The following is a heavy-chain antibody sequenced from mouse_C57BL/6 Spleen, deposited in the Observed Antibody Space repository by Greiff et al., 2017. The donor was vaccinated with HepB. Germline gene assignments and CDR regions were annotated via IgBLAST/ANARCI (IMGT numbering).Heavy chain of an antibody. D-gene: IGHD2-5*01. Sequence: DVMLVESGGGLVKPGGSLKLSCAASGFTFSSYAMSWVRQTPEKRLEWVATISDGGSYTYYPDNVKGRFTISRDNAKNNLYLQMSHLKSEDTAMYYCARDSQPTIVTRGFLSYWGQGTTLTVSS. CDR1: GFTFSSYA. J-gene: IGHJ2*01. V-gene: IGHV5-4*01. CDR2: ISDGGSYT. CDR3: ARDSQPTIVTRGFLSY.